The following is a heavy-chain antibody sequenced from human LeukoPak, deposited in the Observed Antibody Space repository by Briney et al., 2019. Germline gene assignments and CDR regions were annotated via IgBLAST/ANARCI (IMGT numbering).Heavy chain of an antibody. J-gene: IGHJ4*02. CDR1: GGTFSSYA. Sequence: ASVTVSCKASGGTFSSYAISWVRQAPGQGLEWMGGIIPIFGTANYAQKFQGRVTITADESTSTAYMELSSLRSEDTAVYYCAALGGYYYGSGSYYDIDYWGQGTLVTVSS. CDR3: AALGGYYYGSGSYYDIDY. V-gene: IGHV1-69*13. CDR2: IIPIFGTA. D-gene: IGHD3-10*01.